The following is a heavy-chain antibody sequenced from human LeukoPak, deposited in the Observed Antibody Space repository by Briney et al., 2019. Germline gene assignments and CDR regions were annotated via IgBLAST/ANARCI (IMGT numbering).Heavy chain of an antibody. CDR2: IQYRGNA. CDR1: GASISTYY. J-gene: IGHJ4*02. Sequence: PSETLSLTCTVSGASISTYYWTWIRKPPGKGLEWIGYIQYRGNADYNPSLKSRVTISVDTSNRQCSLRLSSVTAADAAMYYCARVGSLTTFEWGQGGLVTVSS. CDR3: ARVGSLTTFE. D-gene: IGHD4-17*01. V-gene: IGHV4-59*01.